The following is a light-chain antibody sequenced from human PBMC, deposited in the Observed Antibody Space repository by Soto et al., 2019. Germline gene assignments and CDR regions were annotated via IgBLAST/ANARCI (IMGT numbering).Light chain of an antibody. CDR3: QQLNSYLIT. CDR1: QGISSY. V-gene: IGKV1-9*01. Sequence: DIQLTPSPSFLYASVGDRVTITCRASQGISSYLAWYQQKPGKAPKLLIYAASTLQSGVPSRFSGSGSGTEFTLTISSLQPEDFATYYCQQLNSYLITFGQGTRLEIK. J-gene: IGKJ5*01. CDR2: AAS.